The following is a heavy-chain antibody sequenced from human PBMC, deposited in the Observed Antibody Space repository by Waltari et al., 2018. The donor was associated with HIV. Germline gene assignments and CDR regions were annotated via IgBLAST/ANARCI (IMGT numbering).Heavy chain of an antibody. CDR3: ARDGHFYDSRPLDH. CDR1: GFTFSPFA. V-gene: IGHV3-30*04. Sequence: QVKLVESGGGVVQPGGSLRLSCVASGFTFSPFAFHWVRQAPGKGLEWVALISYGGRNKVYADSVKGRFTISRDNSKNTLYLQMNSLRAEDTAVYYCARDGHFYDSRPLDHWGQGTLVTVSS. CDR2: ISYGGRNK. D-gene: IGHD3-22*01. J-gene: IGHJ4*02.